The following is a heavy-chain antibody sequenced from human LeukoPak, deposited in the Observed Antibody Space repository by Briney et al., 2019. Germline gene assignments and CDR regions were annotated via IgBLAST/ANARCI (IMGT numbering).Heavy chain of an antibody. Sequence: PSETLSLTCTVSGGSISSSSYYWGWIRQPPGKGLEWIGSIYYSGSTYYNPSLKSRVTISVDTSKNQFSLKLSSVTAADTAVYYCARPAGDYWGQGTLVTVSS. V-gene: IGHV4-39*01. CDR3: ARPAGDY. CDR1: GGSISSSSYY. J-gene: IGHJ4*02. D-gene: IGHD6-19*01. CDR2: IYYSGST.